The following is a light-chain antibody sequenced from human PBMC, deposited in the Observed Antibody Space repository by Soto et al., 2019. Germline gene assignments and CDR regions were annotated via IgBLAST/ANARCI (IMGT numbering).Light chain of an antibody. CDR1: SSDVGNYNL. V-gene: IGLV2-23*03. Sequence: QSALTQPASVSGSPGQSMTIACTGTSSDVGNYNLVSWYQQFPGKAPKLIIYEGSRRPSGVSNRFSGSKSGNTASLTISGLQAEDEADYYCCSYAGSFTFDVFGGGTKLTVL. J-gene: IGLJ2*01. CDR3: CSYAGSFTFDV. CDR2: EGS.